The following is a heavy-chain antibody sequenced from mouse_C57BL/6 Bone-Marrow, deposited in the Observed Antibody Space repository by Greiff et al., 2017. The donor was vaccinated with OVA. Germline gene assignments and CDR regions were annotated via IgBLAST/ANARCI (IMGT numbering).Heavy chain of an antibody. J-gene: IGHJ4*01. V-gene: IGHV1-81*01. CDR2: IYPRSGNT. Sequence: VQLQQSGAELARPGASVKLSCKASGYTFTSYGISWVKQRTGPGLAWIGEIYPRSGNTYYNEKFKGKATLTADKSSSTAYMELRSLTSEDSAVYFCARWGLPPMDYWGQGTSVTVSS. CDR3: ARWGLPPMDY. D-gene: IGHD2-13*01. CDR1: GYTFTSYG.